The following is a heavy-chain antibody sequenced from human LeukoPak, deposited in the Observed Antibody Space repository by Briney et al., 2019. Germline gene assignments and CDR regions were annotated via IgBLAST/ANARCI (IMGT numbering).Heavy chain of an antibody. CDR3: ARARAAANY. D-gene: IGHD6-13*01. CDR2: INHSGST. Sequence: SETLSFTCAVYGGSFSGYYWSWIRQPPGKGLEWIGEINHSGSTNYNPSLKSRVTISVDTSKNQFSLKLSSVTAADTAVHYCARARAAANYWGQGTLVTVSS. CDR1: GGSFSGYY. J-gene: IGHJ4*02. V-gene: IGHV4-34*01.